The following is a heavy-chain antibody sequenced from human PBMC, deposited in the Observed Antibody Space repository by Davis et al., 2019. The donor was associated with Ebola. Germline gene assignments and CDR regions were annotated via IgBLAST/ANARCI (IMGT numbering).Heavy chain of an antibody. D-gene: IGHD6-19*01. CDR2: IYHSGST. J-gene: IGHJ3*02. CDR3: VRDRGYIAVDAFDI. V-gene: IGHV4-4*02. CDR1: GDSISSAYW. Sequence: MPSETLSLTCAVSGDSISSAYWWSWVRQPPGKGLEWIGEIYHSGSTNYNPSLKSRVTISVDKSKNQFSLKLSSVTAADTAMYYCVRDRGYIAVDAFDIWGQGTVVTVSS.